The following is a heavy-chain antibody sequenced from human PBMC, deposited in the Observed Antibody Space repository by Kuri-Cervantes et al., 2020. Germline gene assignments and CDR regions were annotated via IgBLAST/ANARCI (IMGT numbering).Heavy chain of an antibody. CDR2: IRNKANTYAT. J-gene: IGHJ4*02. V-gene: IGHV3-73*01. CDR3: ASSHGSGSYSFDY. D-gene: IGHD3-10*01. CDR1: GFTFSGSA. Sequence: LSLTCAASGFTFSGSAIHWVRQASGKGLEWVGHIRNKANTYATTYAASVKGRFTISRDNAKNTLYLQMNSLRAEDTAVYYCASSHGSGSYSFDYWGQGTLVTSPQ.